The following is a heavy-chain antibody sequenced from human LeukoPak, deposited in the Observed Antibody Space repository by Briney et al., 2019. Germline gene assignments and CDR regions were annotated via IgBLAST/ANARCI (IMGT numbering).Heavy chain of an antibody. Sequence: PGGSLRLSCAASGFIFSTYGMTWFRQAAGRGLEWVSGIRGSGLNTYYADSVKGRFTSSRDNSKNMLYLQMNSLRAEDTAVYYCAKGGGYGSGTYSEDWGQGILVTVSS. CDR1: GFIFSTYG. V-gene: IGHV3-23*01. CDR2: IRGSGLNT. D-gene: IGHD3-10*01. CDR3: AKGGGYGSGTYSED. J-gene: IGHJ4*02.